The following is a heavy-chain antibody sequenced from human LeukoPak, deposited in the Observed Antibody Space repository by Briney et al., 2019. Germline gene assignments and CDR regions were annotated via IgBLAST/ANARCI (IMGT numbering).Heavy chain of an antibody. CDR3: AKDRCSGGSCYFDY. V-gene: IGHV3-48*01. D-gene: IGHD2-15*01. J-gene: IGHJ4*02. CDR1: GLTFSSYS. CDR2: ITFSSSII. Sequence: GGSLRLSCAASGLTFSSYSMNWVRQAPGKGLEWVSYITFSSSIIYYADSVKGRFTISRDNSKNTLYLQMNSLRAEDTAVYYCAKDRCSGGSCYFDYWGQGTLVTVSS.